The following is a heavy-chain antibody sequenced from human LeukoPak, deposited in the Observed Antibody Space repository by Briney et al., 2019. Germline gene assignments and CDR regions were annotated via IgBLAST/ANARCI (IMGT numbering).Heavy chain of an antibody. CDR3: AILPGIAVAGPRAFDI. CDR2: ISWDGGST. V-gene: IGHV3-43D*03. D-gene: IGHD6-19*01. J-gene: IGHJ3*02. CDR1: GFSFNDYA. Sequence: GGSLRLSCAASGFSFNDYAMHWVRQAPGKGLEWVSLISWDGGSTYYADSVKGRFTISRDNSKNSLYLQMNSLRAEDTALYYCAILPGIAVAGPRAFDIWGQGTMVTVSS.